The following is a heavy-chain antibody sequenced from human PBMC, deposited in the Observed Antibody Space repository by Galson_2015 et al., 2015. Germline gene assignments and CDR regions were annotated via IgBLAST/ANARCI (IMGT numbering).Heavy chain of an antibody. V-gene: IGHV3-48*02. D-gene: IGHD6-19*01. J-gene: IGHJ4*02. CDR3: ARDWDVVGHSNGDFDY. CDR1: GFTFSSYS. CDR2: ISSSSSTI. Sequence: SLRLSCAASGFTFSSYSMNWVRQAPGKGLEWVSYISSSSSTIYYADSVKGRFTISRDNAKNSLYLQMNSLRDEDTAVYYCARDWDVVGHSNGDFDYWGQGTLVTVSS.